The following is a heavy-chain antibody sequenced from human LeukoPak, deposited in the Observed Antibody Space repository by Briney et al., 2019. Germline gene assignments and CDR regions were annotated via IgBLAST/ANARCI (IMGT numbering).Heavy chain of an antibody. CDR3: AKSLDY. CDR2: IKQDGTET. V-gene: IGHV3-7*01. Sequence: GGSLRLSCAASGFTFSRSWVDWVRQTPGKGLEWVANIKQDGTETYYVDSARGRFTISRDNAKNSLYLQMDSLRVEDTGIYYCAKSLDYWGQGTLVTVSS. J-gene: IGHJ4*02. CDR1: GFTFSRSW.